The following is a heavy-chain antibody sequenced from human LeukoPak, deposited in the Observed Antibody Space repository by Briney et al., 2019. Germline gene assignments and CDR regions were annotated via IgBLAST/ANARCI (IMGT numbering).Heavy chain of an antibody. Sequence: ASVKVSCKASGYTFTSYGLSWVRQAPGQGLEWMGWISPYNGDTNYAQNLRGRVTMTTDTSTNTAYMELRSLRSDNTAVYYCARNRRYDSTFPDYYYYMDVWGKGTTVTISS. V-gene: IGHV1-18*01. CDR3: ARNRRYDSTFPDYYYYMDV. D-gene: IGHD3-22*01. J-gene: IGHJ6*03. CDR2: ISPYNGDT. CDR1: GYTFTSYG.